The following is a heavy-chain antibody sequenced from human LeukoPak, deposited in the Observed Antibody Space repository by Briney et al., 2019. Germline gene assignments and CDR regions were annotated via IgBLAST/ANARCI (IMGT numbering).Heavy chain of an antibody. Sequence: SETLSLTCTVSGGSISSYYWSWIRQPPGKGMEWIGYIYYSGRTNYKTSLRSRVTISVETTKNQYSLKLRSVTAADTAVYFCARGGYYGSGNDFRFDPWGQGTLVTVSS. CDR1: GGSISSYY. CDR2: IYYSGRT. J-gene: IGHJ5*02. CDR3: ARGGYYGSGNDFRFDP. V-gene: IGHV4-59*01. D-gene: IGHD3-10*01.